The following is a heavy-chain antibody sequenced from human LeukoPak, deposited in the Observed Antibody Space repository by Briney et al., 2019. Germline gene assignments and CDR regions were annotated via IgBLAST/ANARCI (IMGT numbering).Heavy chain of an antibody. CDR1: GFTFSSYN. V-gene: IGHV3-21*01. Sequence: SGGSLRLSCAASGFTFSSYNMNWVRQAPGKGLEWVSSITTSSIYIYYADSVKGRFTISRDNAKKSLYLQMNSLGAEDTAVYYCAKTTVTPPYYMDVWGKGTTVTVSS. J-gene: IGHJ6*03. CDR3: AKTTVTPPYYMDV. D-gene: IGHD4-11*01. CDR2: ITTSSIYI.